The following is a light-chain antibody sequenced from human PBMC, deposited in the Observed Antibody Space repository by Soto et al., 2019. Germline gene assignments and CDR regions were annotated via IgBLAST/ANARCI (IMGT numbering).Light chain of an antibody. Sequence: SYELTQPPSVSVAPGQTARITCGGSNIGSKSVHWYQQKPGQAPVLVVYDNTDRPSGIPERLSGSNSGNTATLAISRVEAGDEADYYCQSYDSSLSGSLYVFGTGTKVTVL. CDR1: NIGSKS. J-gene: IGLJ1*01. CDR3: QSYDSSLSGSLYV. CDR2: DNT. V-gene: IGLV3-21*02.